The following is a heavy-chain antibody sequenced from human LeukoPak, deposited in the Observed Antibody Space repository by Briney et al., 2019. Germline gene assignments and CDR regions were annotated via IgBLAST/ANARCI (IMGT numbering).Heavy chain of an antibody. CDR1: GFTFSSYG. CDR2: ISYGGSNK. D-gene: IGHD5-24*01. CDR3: AKDDGYPTAFDY. J-gene: IGHJ4*02. Sequence: GSLRLSCAASGFTFSSYGLHWVRQAPGKGLEWVAVISYGGSNKYYADSVKGRFTISRDKSKNTLYLQMNSLRAEDTAVYYCAKDDGYPTAFDYWGQGTLVTVSS. V-gene: IGHV3-30*18.